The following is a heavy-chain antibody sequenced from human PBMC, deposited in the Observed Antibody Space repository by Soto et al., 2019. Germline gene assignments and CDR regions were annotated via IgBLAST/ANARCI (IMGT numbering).Heavy chain of an antibody. CDR3: AKDRVGGVPDAFDI. CDR1: GFSFSVYG. J-gene: IGHJ3*02. V-gene: IGHV3-30*18. D-gene: IGHD2-8*01. Sequence: GGSLRLSCAASGFSFSVYGMHWVRQAPGKGLEWVALLSYDGSNEYYADSVKGRFTISRDNSKNTLYLQMDSLRAEDTALYYCAKDRVGGVPDAFDIWGQGTMVTVSS. CDR2: LSYDGSNE.